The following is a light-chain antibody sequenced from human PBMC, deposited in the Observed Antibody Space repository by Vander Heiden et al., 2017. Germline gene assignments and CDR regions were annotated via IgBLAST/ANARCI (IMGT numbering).Light chain of an antibody. CDR1: SSNIGSNT. V-gene: IGLV1-44*01. CDR3: AAWDDSLNGPV. Sequence: QSVLTQPPPPSGPPGQRVTIPCSGSSSNIGSNTVNWTQQPPGTAPKSLIYCNTQQPSGVPDRFSGSNYGTSASLAISGLQTEDEADYYCAAWDDSLNGPVFGGGTKLTVL. J-gene: IGLJ3*02. CDR2: CNT.